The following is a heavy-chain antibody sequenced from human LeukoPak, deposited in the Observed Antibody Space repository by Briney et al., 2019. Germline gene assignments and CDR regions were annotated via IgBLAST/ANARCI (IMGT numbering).Heavy chain of an antibody. CDR3: AKGVTIFGVVTHYYYMDV. D-gene: IGHD3-3*01. Sequence: GGSLRLSCAASGFTFSSYGMHWVRQAPGKGLEWVAFIRNDGSNKYYADSVKGRFTISRDNSKNTLYLQMNSLRAEDTAVYYCAKGVTIFGVVTHYYYMDVWGKGTTVTVSS. J-gene: IGHJ6*03. V-gene: IGHV3-30*02. CDR1: GFTFSSYG. CDR2: IRNDGSNK.